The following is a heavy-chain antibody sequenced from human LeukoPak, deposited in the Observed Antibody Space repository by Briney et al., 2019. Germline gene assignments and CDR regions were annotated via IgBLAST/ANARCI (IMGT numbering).Heavy chain of an antibody. Sequence: GGFLRLSCAASGFTFSSYAMSWVRQAPGKGLEWVSAIGGSGDSTYYADSVKGRFTISRDNSKNTLYLQMNSLRAEDTAVYYCARRGDSSGYYGGPFAYWGQGTLVTVSS. D-gene: IGHD3-22*01. CDR1: GFTFSSYA. CDR3: ARRGDSSGYYGGPFAY. J-gene: IGHJ4*02. V-gene: IGHV3-23*01. CDR2: IGGSGDST.